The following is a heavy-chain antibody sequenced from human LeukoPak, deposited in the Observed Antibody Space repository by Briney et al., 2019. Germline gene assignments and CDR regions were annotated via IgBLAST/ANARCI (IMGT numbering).Heavy chain of an antibody. Sequence: ASVKVSCKASGYSFTRYAMHWVRQAPGQRLEWMGWINVGNGNTKYSQKFQGRVTITRDTSASTAYMELSSLRSEDTAVYYCARDHNWFDPRGQGTLVTVSS. V-gene: IGHV1-3*01. CDR1: GYSFTRYA. CDR3: ARDHNWFDP. J-gene: IGHJ5*02. CDR2: INVGNGNT.